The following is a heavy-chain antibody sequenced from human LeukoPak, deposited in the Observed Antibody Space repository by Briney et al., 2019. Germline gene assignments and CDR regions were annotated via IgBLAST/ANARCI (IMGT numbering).Heavy chain of an antibody. V-gene: IGHV3-48*01. CDR1: RFTFNSYG. CDR3: ARQLTAYDGGY. CDR2: ISSSSTI. Sequence: GGSLRLSCAASRFTFNSYGMNWVRQAPGKGLEWVSYISSSSTIYYADSVKGRFTISRDNAKNSLYLQMNSLRADDTAVYYCARQLTAYDGGYWGQGTLVTVSS. D-gene: IGHD1-14*01. J-gene: IGHJ4*02.